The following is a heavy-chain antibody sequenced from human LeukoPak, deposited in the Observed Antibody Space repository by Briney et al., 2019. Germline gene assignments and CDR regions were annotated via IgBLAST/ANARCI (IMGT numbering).Heavy chain of an antibody. D-gene: IGHD2-15*01. CDR1: VFSLINYG. J-gene: IGHJ5*02. CDR2: INYDGSNR. CDR3: ARMVVAAMNWFDP. Sequence: GGSLRLSCAASVFSLINYGLQWVRQGPGKGLEWLAVINYDGSNRYYADSVKGRFTISKDSSENTLYLQMNRLRADDTAIYYCARMVVAAMNWFDPWGQGTLVTVSS. V-gene: IGHV3-33*01.